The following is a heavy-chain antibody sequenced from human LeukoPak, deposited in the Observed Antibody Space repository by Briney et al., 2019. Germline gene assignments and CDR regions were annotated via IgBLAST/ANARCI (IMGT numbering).Heavy chain of an antibody. V-gene: IGHV4-31*03. Sequence: SETLSLTCTVSVGSISSGCYYWSWIRQHPGKGLEWIGYIYHSGSTYYNPSLKSRVTISVDTSKNQFSLKLSSVTAADTAVYYCARVSGYCGGDCYSNAFDIWGQGTMVTVSS. CDR3: ARVSGYCGGDCYSNAFDI. D-gene: IGHD2-21*02. CDR1: VGSISSGCYY. CDR2: IYHSGST. J-gene: IGHJ3*02.